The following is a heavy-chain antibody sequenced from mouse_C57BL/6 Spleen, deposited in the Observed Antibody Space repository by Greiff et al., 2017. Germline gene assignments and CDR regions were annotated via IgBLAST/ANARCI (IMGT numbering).Heavy chain of an antibody. CDR2: IDPENGDT. V-gene: IGHV14-4*01. CDR1: GFNIKDDY. J-gene: IGHJ4*01. CDR3: TTQGLRYAMDY. Sequence: VQLKQSGAELVRPGASVKLSCTASGFNIKDDYMHWVKQRPEQGLEWIGWIDPENGDTEYASKFQGKATITADTSSNTAYLQLSSLTSEDTAVYCCTTQGLRYAMDYWGQGTSVTVSS. D-gene: IGHD1-1*01.